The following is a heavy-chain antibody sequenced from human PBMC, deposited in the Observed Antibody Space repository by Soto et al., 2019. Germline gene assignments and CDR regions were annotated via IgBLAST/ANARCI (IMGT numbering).Heavy chain of an antibody. D-gene: IGHD6-13*01. Sequence: QITLKESGPTLVKPTQTLTLTCTCSGFSLSTSGVGVGWIRQPPGQALEWLALIYWNDDKRYSPSLKSRLTITKDTSKNPVVLTMTNMDPVDTATYYCAHRRLYSSSRTEDDTPQSVLKNWYFDLWGRGTLVTVSS. CDR3: AHRRLYSSSRTEDDTPQSVLKNWYFDL. CDR1: GFSLSTSGVG. CDR2: IYWNDDK. V-gene: IGHV2-5*01. J-gene: IGHJ2*01.